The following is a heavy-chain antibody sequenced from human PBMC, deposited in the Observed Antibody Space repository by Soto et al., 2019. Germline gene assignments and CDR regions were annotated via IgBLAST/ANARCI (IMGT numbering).Heavy chain of an antibody. CDR3: ARDILIFSNEYGGNLAFDI. V-gene: IGHV4-61*01. Sequence: SETLSLTCTVSGGSVSSGSHYWSWIRQPPGKALEWIGYVFYSGSTNYNPSLKSRVTISIDTSKNQFSLNLSSVTAADTAVYYCARDILIFSNEYGGNLAFDIWGQGTMVT. CDR1: GGSVSSGSHY. CDR2: VFYSGST. D-gene: IGHD4-17*01. J-gene: IGHJ3*02.